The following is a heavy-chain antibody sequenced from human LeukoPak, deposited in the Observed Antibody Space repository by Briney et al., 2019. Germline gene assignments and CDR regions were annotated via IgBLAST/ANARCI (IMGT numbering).Heavy chain of an antibody. CDR2: ISAYNGNT. CDR1: GYTFTSYG. D-gene: IGHD3-10*01. V-gene: IGHV1-18*01. CDR3: AREGTKRGSGSYYIFHPHYYYMDV. Sequence: ASVKVSCKASGYTFTSYGISWVRQAPGQGLEWMGWISAYNGNTNYAQKLQGRVTMTTDTSTSTAYMELRSLRSDDTAVYYCAREGTKRGSGSYYIFHPHYYYMDVWGKGTTVTISS. J-gene: IGHJ6*03.